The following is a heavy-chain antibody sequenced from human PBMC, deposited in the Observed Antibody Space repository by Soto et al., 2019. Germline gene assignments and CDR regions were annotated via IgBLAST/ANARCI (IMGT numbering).Heavy chain of an antibody. J-gene: IGHJ6*02. CDR2: INHSGST. Sequence: LSLTCAVYGGSFSGYYWSWIRQPPGKGLEWIGEINHSGSTNYNPSLKSRVTISVDTSKNQFSLKLSSVTAADTAVYYCARGLRGYYYYGMDVWGQGTTVTVSS. V-gene: IGHV4-34*01. D-gene: IGHD5-12*01. CDR1: GGSFSGYY. CDR3: ARGLRGYYYYGMDV.